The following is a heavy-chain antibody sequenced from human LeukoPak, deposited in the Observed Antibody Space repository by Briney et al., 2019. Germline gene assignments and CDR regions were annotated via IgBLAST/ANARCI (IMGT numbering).Heavy chain of an antibody. Sequence: SGGSLRLSCAASGFTVSSNYMSWVRQAPGKGLEWVSVIYSGGDTYYADSVKGRFTISRDNSKNTLYLQMNSLRAEDTAVYYCARQVEMATITTLRGRGDAFGIWGQGTMVTVSS. D-gene: IGHD5-24*01. J-gene: IGHJ3*02. CDR3: ARQVEMATITTLRGRGDAFGI. CDR2: IYSGGDT. CDR1: GFTVSSNY. V-gene: IGHV3-53*01.